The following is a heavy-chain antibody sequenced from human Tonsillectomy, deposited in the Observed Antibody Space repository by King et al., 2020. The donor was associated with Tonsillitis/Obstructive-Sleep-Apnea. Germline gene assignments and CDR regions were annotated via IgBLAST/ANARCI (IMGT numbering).Heavy chain of an antibody. CDR1: GFTFSNAW. Sequence: VQLVESGGGLVKPGGSLRLSCAASGFTFSNAWMSWVRQAPGKGLEWVGRIKSKTDGGTTDYAAPVKGRFTISRDDSKNTLYLQMNSLKTEDTAVYYCPFCSKYYYYYMDVGGKGTTVTASS. J-gene: IGHJ6*03. CDR3: PFCSKYYYYYMDV. D-gene: IGHD2/OR15-2a*01. V-gene: IGHV3-15*01. CDR2: IKSKTDGGTT.